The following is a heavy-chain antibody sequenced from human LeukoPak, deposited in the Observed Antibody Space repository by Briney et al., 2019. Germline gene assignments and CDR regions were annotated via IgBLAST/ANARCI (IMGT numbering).Heavy chain of an antibody. J-gene: IGHJ4*02. D-gene: IGHD3-10*01. CDR1: GYTFTSYD. CDR3: ARESSMVRGVIGY. V-gene: IGHV1-8*01. CDR2: MNPNSGNT. Sequence: ASVKVSCKASGYTFTSYDINWVRQATGQGLEWMGWMNPNSGNTGYAQKFQGRVTMTRNTSISTAYMELSSLRSDDTAVYYCARESSMVRGVIGYWGQGTLVTVSS.